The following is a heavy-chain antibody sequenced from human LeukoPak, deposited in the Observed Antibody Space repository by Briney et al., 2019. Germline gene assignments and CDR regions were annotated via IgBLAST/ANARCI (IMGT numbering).Heavy chain of an antibody. J-gene: IGHJ6*03. D-gene: IGHD5-12*01. CDR2: IRYDGSNK. CDR1: GFTFISYG. Sequence: GGSLRLSCAASGFTFISYGMHWVRQAPGKGLEWVTFIRYDGSNKYYADSVKGRFIISRDNSKNTLYLQMNSLRAEDTAVYYCAKDTVKVTTIRRDPHYMDVWGKGTTVTISS. V-gene: IGHV3-30*02. CDR3: AKDTVKVTTIRRDPHYMDV.